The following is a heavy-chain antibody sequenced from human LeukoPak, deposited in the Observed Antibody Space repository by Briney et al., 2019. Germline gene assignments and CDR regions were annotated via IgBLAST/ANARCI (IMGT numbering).Heavy chain of an antibody. CDR1: GYTFTSYG. J-gene: IGHJ6*02. V-gene: IGHV1-18*01. D-gene: IGHD3-10*01. Sequence: VASVKVSCKASGYTFTSYGISWVRQAPGQGLGWMDWISAYNGNTNYAQKLQGRVTMTTDTSTSTAYMELRSLRSDDTAVYYCAREIWFGGPLDYYGMDVWGQGTTVTVSS. CDR2: ISAYNGNT. CDR3: AREIWFGGPLDYYGMDV.